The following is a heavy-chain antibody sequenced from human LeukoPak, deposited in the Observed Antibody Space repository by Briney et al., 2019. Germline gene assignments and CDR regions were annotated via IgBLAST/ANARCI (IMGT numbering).Heavy chain of an antibody. Sequence: GGSLRLSCAASGFTFSSYGMHWVRQAPGKGLEWVAFIRYDGSNKYYADSVKGRFTISRDNSKNTLYLQMNSLRAEDTAVYYCARVMADIVVVPAAMLYYYYYMDVWGKGTTVTVSS. V-gene: IGHV3-30*02. D-gene: IGHD2-2*01. CDR3: ARVMADIVVVPAAMLYYYYYMDV. CDR2: IRYDGSNK. J-gene: IGHJ6*03. CDR1: GFTFSSYG.